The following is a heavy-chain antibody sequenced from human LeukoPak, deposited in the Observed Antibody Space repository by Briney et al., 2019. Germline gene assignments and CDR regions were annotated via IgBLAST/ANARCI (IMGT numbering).Heavy chain of an antibody. Sequence: GGSLRLSCAASGFTLTIYWMTWVRQAPGKGLEWVANINQDGSKKYYLDSVKGRFTISRDIAENSLYLQMNRLRVEDTAIYYCARVDYTGNGNLYWGQGTLVTVSS. CDR3: ARVDYTGNGNLY. CDR2: INQDGSKK. J-gene: IGHJ4*02. V-gene: IGHV3-7*01. CDR1: GFTLTIYW. D-gene: IGHD4-23*01.